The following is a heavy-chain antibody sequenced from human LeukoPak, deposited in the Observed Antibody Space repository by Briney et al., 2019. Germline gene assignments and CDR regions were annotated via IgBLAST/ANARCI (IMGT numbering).Heavy chain of an antibody. J-gene: IGHJ4*02. V-gene: IGHV1-69*13. CDR1: GGTFSSYA. CDR3: ARETSSYGSRGILDY. D-gene: IGHD5-18*01. CDR2: IIPIFGTA. Sequence: SVKVSCKASGGTFSSYAISWVQQAPGQGLEWMGGIIPIFGTANYAQKFQGRVTITADESTSTAYMELSSLRSEDTAVYYCARETSSYGSRGILDYWGQGTLVTVSS.